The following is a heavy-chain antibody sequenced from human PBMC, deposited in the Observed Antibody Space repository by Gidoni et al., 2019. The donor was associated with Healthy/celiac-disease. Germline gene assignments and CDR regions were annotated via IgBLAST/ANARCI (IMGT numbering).Heavy chain of an antibody. V-gene: IGHV3-9*01. D-gene: IGHD3-10*01. J-gene: IGHJ4*02. CDR3: AKGPWWFGEPNFDY. Sequence: EVQLVESGGGLVQPGRSLRLHCAASGFTFDAYAMHWVRQAPGKGLDWVSGISWNSGSIGYADSGKGRFTISRDNAKNSLYLQMNSLRAEDTALYYCAKGPWWFGEPNFDYWGQGTLVTVSS. CDR2: ISWNSGSI. CDR1: GFTFDAYA.